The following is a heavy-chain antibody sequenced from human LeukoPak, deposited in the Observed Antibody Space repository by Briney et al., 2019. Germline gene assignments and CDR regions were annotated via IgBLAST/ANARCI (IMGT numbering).Heavy chain of an antibody. CDR1: GFTFSSHA. Sequence: PGGSLRLSCAASGFTFSSHALHWVRQAPGKGLEWVSAISGSGGSTYYADSVKGRFTISRDNSKNTLYLQMNSLRAEDTAVYYCAKDSSSSWFYWYFDLWGRGTLVTVSS. V-gene: IGHV3-23*01. CDR2: ISGSGGST. J-gene: IGHJ2*01. CDR3: AKDSSSSWFYWYFDL. D-gene: IGHD6-13*01.